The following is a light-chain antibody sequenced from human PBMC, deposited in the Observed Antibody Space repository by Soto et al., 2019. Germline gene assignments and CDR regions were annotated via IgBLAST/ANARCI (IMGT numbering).Light chain of an antibody. J-gene: IGLJ2*01. CDR1: SSDVGAYKY. CDR2: DVT. CDR3: CSYAGSYTVI. V-gene: IGLV2-11*01. Sequence: QSALTQPRSVSGSPGQSVTISCTGTSSDVGAYKYVSWYQHHPGKVPELIIYDVTKRPSGVADRFSGSKSGNTASLTISGLQTEDEADYYCCSYAGSYTVIFGGGTKLTVL.